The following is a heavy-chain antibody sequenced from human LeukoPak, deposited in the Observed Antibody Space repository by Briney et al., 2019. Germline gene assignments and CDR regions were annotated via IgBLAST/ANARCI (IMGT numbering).Heavy chain of an antibody. J-gene: IGHJ5*02. CDR2: IYYSGST. Sequence: SETLSLTCTVSGGSISSYYWSWIRQPPGKGLEWIGYIYYSGSTNYNPSLKSRVTISVDTSKNQFSLKLSSVTAADTAVYYCASHSVLKDSSSWFDPWGQGTLVTVSS. CDR3: ASHSVLKDSSSWFDP. D-gene: IGHD2-15*01. CDR1: GGSISSYY. V-gene: IGHV4-59*08.